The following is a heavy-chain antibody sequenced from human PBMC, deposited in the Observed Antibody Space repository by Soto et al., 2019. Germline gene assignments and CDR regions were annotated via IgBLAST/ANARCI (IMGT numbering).Heavy chain of an antibody. J-gene: IGHJ6*02. CDR1: GASNSSDNR. CDR3: AKKVPAALRLYYFFGLDV. CDR2: ISQSGTT. D-gene: IGHD2-15*01. Sequence: TLSLTCAVSGASNSSDNRWTWVRQPPGEGLEWIGEISQSGTTKYNPSLASRVTISVDKSKNQFSLRLTSMTAADTAVYYCAKKVPAALRLYYFFGLDVWGQGTTVTVSS. V-gene: IGHV4-4*02.